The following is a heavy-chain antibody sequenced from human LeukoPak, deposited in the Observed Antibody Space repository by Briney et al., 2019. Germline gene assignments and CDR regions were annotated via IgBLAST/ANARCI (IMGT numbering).Heavy chain of an antibody. J-gene: IGHJ6*02. Sequence: PGGSLRLSRAVSGFTFSGYWMSWVRQAPGKGLEWVANIKQDGSEIYYADSVRGRFTISRDNAKNSLYLQMNSLRTEDTALYYCAKDIRPETYLVPVYYYGMDVWGQGTTVTVSS. V-gene: IGHV3-7*05. CDR2: IKQDGSEI. CDR3: AKDIRPETYLVPVYYYGMDV. CDR1: GFTFSGYW. D-gene: IGHD6-13*01.